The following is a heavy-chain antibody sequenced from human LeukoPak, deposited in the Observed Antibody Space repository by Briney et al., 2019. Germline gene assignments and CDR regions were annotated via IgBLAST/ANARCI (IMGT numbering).Heavy chain of an antibody. CDR3: ARDSQPGYSTT. CDR2: IYSGGNT. Sequence: GGSLRLSCAASGFTVSSNYMSWVRQAPGKGLEWVSVIYSGGNTFYADSVKGRFTISRDSSKNTVFLQVDSLRAEDTAVYYCARDSQPGYSTTWGQGTLVTVSS. CDR1: GFTVSSNY. D-gene: IGHD6-13*01. V-gene: IGHV3-66*01. J-gene: IGHJ5*02.